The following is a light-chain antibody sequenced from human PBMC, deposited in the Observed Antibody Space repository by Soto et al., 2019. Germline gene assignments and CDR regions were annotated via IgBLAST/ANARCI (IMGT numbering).Light chain of an antibody. V-gene: IGKV1-9*01. J-gene: IGKJ4*01. CDR2: AVS. Sequence: LLTPSPSFLSASVGDRVTITCWASQDISNFLSLFQQKLGRAPNLPIYAVSTLQSGVPSRFGGSGSGSDFTHTCGSLQPEDFATYYCQHLDSYPRTFGGGTKVDIK. CDR1: QDISNF. CDR3: QHLDSYPRT.